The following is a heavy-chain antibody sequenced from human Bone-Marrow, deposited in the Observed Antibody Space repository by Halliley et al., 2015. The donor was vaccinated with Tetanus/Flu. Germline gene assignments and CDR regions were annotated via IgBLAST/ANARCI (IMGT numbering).Heavy chain of an antibody. CDR1: GFTLRDYW. CDR3: TRVARGYDSIYYGMGV. V-gene: IGHV3-74*01. D-gene: IGHD5-12*01. J-gene: IGHJ6*02. Sequence: SLRLSCEASGFTLRDYWMHWVRQAPGKGLEWVSRINGDGSRINYADSVQGRFTISRDNAKNTVFLQMNSLRDEDRAVHYCTRVARGYDSIYYGMGVWGHGTPVPVSS. CDR2: INGDGSRI.